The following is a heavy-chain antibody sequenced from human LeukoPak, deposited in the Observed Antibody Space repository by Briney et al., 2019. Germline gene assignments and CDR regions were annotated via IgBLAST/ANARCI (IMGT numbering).Heavy chain of an antibody. V-gene: IGHV3-23*01. D-gene: IGHD4-17*01. CDR1: GFTFSAYA. Sequence: GGSLRPSCTASGFTFSAYAMVWVRQAPGKGPEWVSAIRGGGGSAFYADSVKGRFTISRDNSKYTLFLQMNSLRAEDTAVYYCARDPNGDYIGAFDMWGPGTMVTVSS. CDR2: IRGGGGSA. J-gene: IGHJ3*02. CDR3: ARDPNGDYIGAFDM.